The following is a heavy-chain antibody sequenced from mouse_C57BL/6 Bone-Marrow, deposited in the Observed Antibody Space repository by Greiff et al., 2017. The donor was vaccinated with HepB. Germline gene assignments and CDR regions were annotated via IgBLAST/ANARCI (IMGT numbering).Heavy chain of an antibody. Sequence: EVQLQQSGAELVRPGSSVKMSCKTSGYTFTSYGINWVKQRPGQGLEWIGYIYIGNGYTEYNEKFKGKATLTSDTSSSTAYMQLSSLTSDDSAIYFCASPHYYGSSYVLFAYWGQGTLVTVSA. CDR2: IYIGNGYT. J-gene: IGHJ3*01. V-gene: IGHV1-58*01. CDR3: ASPHYYGSSYVLFAY. D-gene: IGHD1-1*01. CDR1: GYTFTSYG.